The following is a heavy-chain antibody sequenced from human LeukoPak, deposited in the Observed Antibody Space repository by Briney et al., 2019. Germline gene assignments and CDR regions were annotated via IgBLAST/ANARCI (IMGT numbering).Heavy chain of an antibody. CDR1: GGSVSSGNYY. CDR2: IYYIGST. J-gene: IGHJ4*02. Sequence: SETLSLTCTVSGGSVSSGNYYWSAIRQPPGKGLEWIGYIYYIGSTKYNPSLRSRLTMSIDTSKSQFSLKLTSVSAADTAVYYCARDFYFGSGSYSHFDYWGQGILVTVSS. V-gene: IGHV4-61*01. D-gene: IGHD3-10*01. CDR3: ARDFYFGSGSYSHFDY.